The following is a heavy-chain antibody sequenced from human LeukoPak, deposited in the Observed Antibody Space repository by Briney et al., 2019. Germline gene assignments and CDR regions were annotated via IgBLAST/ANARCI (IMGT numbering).Heavy chain of an antibody. D-gene: IGHD4-23*01. CDR1: GFTFSSYW. Sequence: GGSLRLSCAASGFTFSSYWMHWVRQAPGKGLVWVSRINSDGSSTSYADSVKGRFTISRDNAKNTLYLQMNSLRAEDTAVYYCARNQKSPVKNAFDIWGQGTMVTVSS. CDR2: INSDGSST. CDR3: ARNQKSPVKNAFDI. J-gene: IGHJ3*02. V-gene: IGHV3-74*01.